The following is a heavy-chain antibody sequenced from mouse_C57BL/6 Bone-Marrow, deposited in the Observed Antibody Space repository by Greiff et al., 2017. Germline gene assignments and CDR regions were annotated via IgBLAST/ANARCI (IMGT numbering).Heavy chain of an antibody. J-gene: IGHJ2*01. CDR2: IDPENGDT. CDR3: TTPLYYYGSTRDY. CDR1: GFNIKDDY. D-gene: IGHD1-1*01. Sequence: VQLQQSGAELVRPGASVKLSCTASGFNIKDDYMHWVKQRPEQGLEWIGWIDPENGDTEYASKFQGKATITADTSSNTAYLQLSSLTSEDTAVYYCTTPLYYYGSTRDYWGQGTTLTVSS. V-gene: IGHV14-4*01.